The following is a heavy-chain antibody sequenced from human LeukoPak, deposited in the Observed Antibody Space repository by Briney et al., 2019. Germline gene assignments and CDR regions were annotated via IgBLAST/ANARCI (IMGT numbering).Heavy chain of an antibody. CDR2: IYTSGST. CDR3: AREDCSGGSCYYNWFDP. D-gene: IGHD2-15*01. V-gene: IGHV4-4*07. J-gene: IGHJ5*02. CDR1: GGSISSYY. Sequence: SETLSLTCTVSGGSISSYYWSWIRQPAGKGLEWIGRIYTSGSTNYNPPLKSRVTMSVDTSKNQFSLKLSSVTAADTAVYYCAREDCSGGSCYYNWFDPWGQGTLVTVSS.